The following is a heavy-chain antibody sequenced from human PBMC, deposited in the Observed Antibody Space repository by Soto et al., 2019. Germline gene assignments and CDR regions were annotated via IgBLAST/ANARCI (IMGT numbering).Heavy chain of an antibody. CDR2: ISGSGGST. J-gene: IGHJ4*02. Sequence: EVQVLECGGGLVQPGGSLRLTCAASGFTLSSYAMNWVRQAPGKGLEWVSVISGSGGSTYYADSVKGRFTISRDNSKNTLYLQMNSLRAEDTAVYYCARRSSGWYFDYWVQGTLVTVSS. CDR3: ARRSSGWYFDY. CDR1: GFTLSSYA. D-gene: IGHD6-19*01. V-gene: IGHV3-23*01.